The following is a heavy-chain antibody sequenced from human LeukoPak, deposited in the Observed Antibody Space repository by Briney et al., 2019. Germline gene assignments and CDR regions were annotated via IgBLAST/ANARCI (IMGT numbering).Heavy chain of an antibody. J-gene: IGHJ4*02. Sequence: SETLSLTCTVSGVSIGSSNSYWGWIRQPPGKGLVWIGSTDYSGNTYYNASLKSQVSISIDTSKNQFSLKLSSVTAADTAVYYCARGLYYYGSGSYYTKWGQGTLVTVSS. CDR3: ARGLYYYGSGSYYTK. D-gene: IGHD3-10*01. V-gene: IGHV4-39*07. CDR2: TDYSGNT. CDR1: GVSIGSSNSY.